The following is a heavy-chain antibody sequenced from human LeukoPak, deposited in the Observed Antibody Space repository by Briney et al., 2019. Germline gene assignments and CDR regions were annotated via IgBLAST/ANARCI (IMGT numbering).Heavy chain of an antibody. J-gene: IGHJ6*03. CDR3: AKGTGTTFRFRTYSYFYHMDV. CDR2: ISGSDDNT. Sequence: GGSLRLSCAASGFTFSSYAMSWVRRAPGKGLQWVSSISGSDDNTYYADSVKGRFTISRDNSKNTLYLQMNSLRAEDTAVYYCAKGTGTTFRFRTYSYFYHMDVWGKGTTVTVSS. D-gene: IGHD1-7*01. V-gene: IGHV3-23*01. CDR1: GFTFSSYA.